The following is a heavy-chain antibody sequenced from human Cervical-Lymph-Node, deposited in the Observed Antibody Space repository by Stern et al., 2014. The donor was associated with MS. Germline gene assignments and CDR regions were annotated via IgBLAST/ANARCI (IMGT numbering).Heavy chain of an antibody. Sequence: VQLEESGPGLVKPSETLSLMCSVSSGFIGNNYWSWIRQPPGKGLEWIGHLYYSGSTYYNPSLKSRVTISLDTSKNQLSLRLSSVTAAATAVYYCARAGPYDYIWGNFRHRAFYFDSWGQGALVTVSS. CDR2: LYYSGST. V-gene: IGHV4-59*01. D-gene: IGHD3-16*02. CDR3: ARAGPYDYIWGNFRHRAFYFDS. CDR1: SGFIGNNY. J-gene: IGHJ4*02.